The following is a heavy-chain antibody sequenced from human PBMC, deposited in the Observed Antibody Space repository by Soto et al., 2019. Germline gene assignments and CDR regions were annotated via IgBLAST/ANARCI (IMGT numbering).Heavy chain of an antibody. CDR3: ARVGMYCSGGSCYSPNFDY. J-gene: IGHJ4*02. Sequence: QVQLQESGPGLVKPSETLSLTCTVSGGSVSSGSYYWSWIRQPPGKGLEWIGYIYYSGSTNYNPSLKSRVTISVDTSKNQFSLKLSSVTAADTAVYYCARVGMYCSGGSCYSPNFDYWGQGTLVTVSS. CDR1: GGSVSSGSYY. V-gene: IGHV4-61*01. CDR2: IYYSGST. D-gene: IGHD2-15*01.